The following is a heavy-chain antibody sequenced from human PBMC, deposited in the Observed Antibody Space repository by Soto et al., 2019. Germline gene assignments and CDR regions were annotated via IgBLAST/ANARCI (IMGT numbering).Heavy chain of an antibody. CDR1: GYRFSNYW. Sequence: ESLKVSLQGSGYRFSNYWIVWVRQMPGQGLEWMGLIYGHDYRTIYNPSFRGQVTISADTSISTAHLQWSSLKASDAAFYYCARALNGNFYFDYWGQGTLVTVSS. J-gene: IGHJ4*02. CDR3: ARALNGNFYFDY. D-gene: IGHD1-7*01. CDR2: IYGHDYRT. V-gene: IGHV5-51*01.